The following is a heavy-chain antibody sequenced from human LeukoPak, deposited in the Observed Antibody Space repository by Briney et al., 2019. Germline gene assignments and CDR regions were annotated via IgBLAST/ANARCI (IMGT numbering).Heavy chain of an antibody. CDR2: IYYSGST. V-gene: IGHV4-31*03. D-gene: IGHD1-26*01. J-gene: IGHJ3*02. CDR1: GGSISSGGYY. Sequence: IPSQTLSLTCTVSGGSISSGGYYWSWIRQHPGKGLEWIGYIYYSGSTYYNPSLKSRVTISVDTSKNQFSLKLSSVTAADTAVYYCKRGWELPDGVRGDLDAFDIWGQGTMVTVSS. CDR3: KRGWELPDGVRGDLDAFDI.